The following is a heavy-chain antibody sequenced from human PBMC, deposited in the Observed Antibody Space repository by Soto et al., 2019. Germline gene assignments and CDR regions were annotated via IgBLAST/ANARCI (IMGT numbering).Heavy chain of an antibody. CDR1: GFTFSSYG. D-gene: IGHD3-3*01. V-gene: IGHV3-30*18. J-gene: IGHJ6*03. Sequence: QVQLVESGGGVVQPGRSLRLSCAASGFTFSSYGMHWVRQAPGKGLEWVAVISYDGSNKYYADSVKGRFTISRDNSKNTLYLQMNSLRAEDTAVDYCAKGGLYDFWSGHRPLYYYYYKDVWGKGTTVTVSS. CDR2: ISYDGSNK. CDR3: AKGGLYDFWSGHRPLYYYYYKDV.